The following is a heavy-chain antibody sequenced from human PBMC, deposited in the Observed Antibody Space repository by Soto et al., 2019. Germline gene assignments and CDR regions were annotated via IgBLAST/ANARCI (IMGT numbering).Heavy chain of an antibody. CDR1: GYTVTSYA. CDR2: LNAGNGNT. Sequence: QVQLVQSGAEVNKPGASVKVSCKASGYTVTSYAMHWGLQAPGQRLEWMGWLNAGNGNTKYSQKFQGRVTITRDTSASTAYMELSSLSAEVTAVYYCARDPLRGYYYMDVWGQGTTVTVCS. V-gene: IGHV1-3*01. J-gene: IGHJ6*03. CDR3: ARDPLRGYYYMDV. D-gene: IGHD5-12*01.